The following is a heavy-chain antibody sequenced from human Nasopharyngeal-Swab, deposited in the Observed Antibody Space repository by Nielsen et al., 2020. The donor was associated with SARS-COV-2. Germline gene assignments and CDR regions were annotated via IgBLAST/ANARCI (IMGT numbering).Heavy chain of an antibody. V-gene: IGHV4-61*01. CDR2: IYHSGST. D-gene: IGHD2-15*01. CDR3: AMGLGGYCSGGSCFDY. Sequence: SETLSLTCTVSGGSVSSGSYYWSWIRQPPGKGLEWIGEIYHSGSTNYNPSLKSRVTISVDKSKNQFSLKLSSVTAADTAVYYCAMGLGGYCSGGSCFDYWGQGTLVTVSS. J-gene: IGHJ4*02. CDR1: GGSVSSGSYY.